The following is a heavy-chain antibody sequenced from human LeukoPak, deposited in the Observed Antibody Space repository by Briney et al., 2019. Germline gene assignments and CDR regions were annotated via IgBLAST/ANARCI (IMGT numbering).Heavy chain of an antibody. D-gene: IGHD3-3*01. Sequence: PGGSLRLSCAASGFTFSSYAMSWVRQAPGKGLEWVSAISGSGGSTYYAGSVKGRFTISRDNSKNTPYLQMNSLRAEDTAVYYCAKGHPVLRFLEWLPPYWGQGTLVTVSS. CDR3: AKGHPVLRFLEWLPPY. CDR1: GFTFSSYA. J-gene: IGHJ4*02. CDR2: ISGSGGST. V-gene: IGHV3-23*01.